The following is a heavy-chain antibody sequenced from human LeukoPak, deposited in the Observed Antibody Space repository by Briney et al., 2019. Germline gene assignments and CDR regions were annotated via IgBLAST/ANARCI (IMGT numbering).Heavy chain of an antibody. J-gene: IGHJ3*02. CDR2: IYTSGST. V-gene: IGHV4-4*07. Sequence: SETLSLTCTVSGGSISSYYWSWIRQPAGKGLEWIGRIYTSGSTNYNPSLKSRVTISVDTSKNQFSLKLSSVTAADTAVYYCATRQQWLPPGAFDIWGQGTMVTVSS. CDR1: GGSISSYY. CDR3: ATRQQWLPPGAFDI. D-gene: IGHD6-19*01.